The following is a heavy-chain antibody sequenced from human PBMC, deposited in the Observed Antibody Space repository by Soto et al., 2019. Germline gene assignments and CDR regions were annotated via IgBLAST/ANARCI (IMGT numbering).Heavy chain of an antibody. J-gene: IGHJ5*02. Sequence: KVSCKASRGTFSIYAISWVRQAPGQGLEWMGGIIPIFGTANYAQKFQGRVTITADKSTSTAYMELSSLRSEDTAVYYCARDHCSSTSCYRWFDPWGQGTLVPVSS. V-gene: IGHV1-69*06. CDR1: RGTFSIYA. CDR3: ARDHCSSTSCYRWFDP. D-gene: IGHD2-2*01. CDR2: IIPIFGTA.